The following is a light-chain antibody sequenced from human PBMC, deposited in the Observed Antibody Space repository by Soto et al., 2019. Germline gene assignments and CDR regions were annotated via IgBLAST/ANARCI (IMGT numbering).Light chain of an antibody. CDR2: EVS. Sequence: QSALTQPASMSGSPGQSITISCTGTSSDVGSYNLVSWYQQHPGKDPKLMIYEVSKRPSGVSNRFSGSKSGNTPSLTISGLQAEDEADYYCCSYAGSSTPLYVFGTGTKLTVL. V-gene: IGLV2-23*02. J-gene: IGLJ1*01. CDR1: SSDVGSYNL. CDR3: CSYAGSSTPLYV.